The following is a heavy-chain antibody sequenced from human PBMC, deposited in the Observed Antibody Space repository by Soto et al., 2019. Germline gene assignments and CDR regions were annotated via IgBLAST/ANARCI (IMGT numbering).Heavy chain of an antibody. CDR2: IYYSGST. D-gene: IGHD4-17*01. Sequence: QVQLQESGPGLVKPSQTLSLTCTVSGGSISSGGYYWSWIRQHPGKGLEWIGYIYYSGSTYYNPSLKSRVTISVDTSKNQFSLKLSSVTAADTAVYYCAGQGNGLGDYGDRGAFDIWGQGTMVTVSS. CDR1: GGSISSGGYY. J-gene: IGHJ3*02. V-gene: IGHV4-31*03. CDR3: AGQGNGLGDYGDRGAFDI.